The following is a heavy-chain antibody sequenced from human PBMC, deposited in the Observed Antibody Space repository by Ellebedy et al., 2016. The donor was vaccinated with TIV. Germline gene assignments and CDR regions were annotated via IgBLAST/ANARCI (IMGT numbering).Heavy chain of an antibody. CDR2: ISSDPNIP. V-gene: IGHV3-48*02. D-gene: IGHD7-27*01. CDR3: TRGLGTGY. Sequence: GGSLRLSCVGSGFTFRTYSFNWVRQAPGKGLEWISYISSDPNIPYYVDSVKGRFTISRDNAKNSVYLQMNSLRDDDTAVYFCTRGLGTGYWGQGTVVTVSS. J-gene: IGHJ4*02. CDR1: GFTFRTYS.